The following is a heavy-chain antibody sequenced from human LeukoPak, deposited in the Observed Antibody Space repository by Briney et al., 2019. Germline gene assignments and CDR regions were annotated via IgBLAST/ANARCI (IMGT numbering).Heavy chain of an antibody. CDR2: ISSGTSYI. CDR3: ARGRYSSRWFDY. J-gene: IGHJ5*01. CDR1: GFTFNTYT. D-gene: IGHD6-13*01. Sequence: GGSLRLSCAASGFTFNTYTMNWVRQAPGKGLEWVSSISSGTSYIYYADSVKGRFTISRDNAKNSLYLQMNSLRAEDTAVYYCARGRYSSRWFDYWGQGSLVTVSS. V-gene: IGHV3-21*01.